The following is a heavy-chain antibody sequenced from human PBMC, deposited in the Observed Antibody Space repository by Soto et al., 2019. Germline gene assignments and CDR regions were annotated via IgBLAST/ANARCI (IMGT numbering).Heavy chain of an antibody. CDR2: IYYCGDT. J-gene: IGHJ5*01. Sequence: EQLQESGPGLVKPSQTLSITCTVSGGSIGSGDYYWSWIGQHPGKGLEWCGYIYYCGDTYYNPALQSRVTISVDSPKNQCSRKRTSLTAEDPAVYYCAREVAPTSRGLYPCMVRWFDSWGHGTLVTVSS. V-gene: IGHV4-31*03. CDR3: AREVAPTSRGLYPCMVRWFDS. D-gene: IGHD6-19*01. CDR1: GGSIGSGDYY.